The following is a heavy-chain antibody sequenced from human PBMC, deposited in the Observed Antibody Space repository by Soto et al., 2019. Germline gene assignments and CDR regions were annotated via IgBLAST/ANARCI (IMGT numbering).Heavy chain of an antibody. D-gene: IGHD3-22*01. Sequence: GGSLRLSCAASGFTFSDYYMSWIRQAPGKGLEWVSYISSSSSYTNYADSVKGRFTISRDNAKNSLYLQMNSLRAEDTAVYYCAREYYYDSSGYDYWGQGTLVTVSS. CDR1: GFTFSDYY. CDR3: AREYYYDSSGYDY. J-gene: IGHJ4*02. CDR2: ISSSSSYT. V-gene: IGHV3-11*05.